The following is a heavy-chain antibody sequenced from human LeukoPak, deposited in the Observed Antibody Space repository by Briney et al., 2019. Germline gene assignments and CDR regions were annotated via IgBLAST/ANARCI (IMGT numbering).Heavy chain of an antibody. J-gene: IGHJ3*02. D-gene: IGHD2-15*01. Sequence: GGPLRLSCAASGLTFSNYAMSWVRQAPGKGLEWVSAISGSGGSTYYADSVKGRFTISRDNSKNTLYLQMNSLRAEDTAVYYCAKSWVSGGVPDAFDIWGQGTMVTVSS. CDR2: ISGSGGST. V-gene: IGHV3-23*01. CDR3: AKSWVSGGVPDAFDI. CDR1: GLTFSNYA.